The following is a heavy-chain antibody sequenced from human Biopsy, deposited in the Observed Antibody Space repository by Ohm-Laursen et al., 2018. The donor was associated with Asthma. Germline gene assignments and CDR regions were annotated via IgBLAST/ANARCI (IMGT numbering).Heavy chain of an antibody. D-gene: IGHD3-3*02. CDR2: IKHDGTEK. Sequence: SLRLSCAAPGFTFGDYWMSWVRQVPGKGLEWVANIKHDGTEKNHVDSLKGRFTISRDNAKNPLYLQMNSLRAEDTAVYYCARTFHFWSPYHAEHYQLWSQGTLVTVSS. CDR3: ARTFHFWSPYHAEHYQL. CDR1: GFTFGDYW. J-gene: IGHJ1*01. V-gene: IGHV3-7*01.